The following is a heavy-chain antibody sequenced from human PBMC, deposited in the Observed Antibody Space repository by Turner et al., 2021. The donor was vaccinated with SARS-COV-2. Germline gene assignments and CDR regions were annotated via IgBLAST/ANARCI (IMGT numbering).Heavy chain of an antibody. J-gene: IGHJ6*02. V-gene: IGHV1-2*02. CDR2: INPNSGGT. CDR3: AILEYYDILTGVDYGMDV. D-gene: IGHD3-9*01. CDR1: GYTFTGYY. Sequence: QVQLVRSGAEVKKPGASVKVSCKASGYTFTGYYMHWVRQAPGQGLEWMGWINPNSGGTNYAQKCQGRVTMTRDTSISTAYMELSRLRSDDTAVYYCAILEYYDILTGVDYGMDVWGQGTTVTVSS.